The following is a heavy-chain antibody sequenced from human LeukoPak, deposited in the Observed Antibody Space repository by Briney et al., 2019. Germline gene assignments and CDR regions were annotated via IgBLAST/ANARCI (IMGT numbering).Heavy chain of an antibody. Sequence: SVKVSCKASGGTFSSYAISWVRQAPGQGLEWMGRIIPILGIANYAQKFQGRVTITADKSTSTAYMELSSLRSEDTAVYYCAVGDNLGRVEYFQHWGQGTLVTVSS. J-gene: IGHJ1*01. V-gene: IGHV1-69*04. CDR3: AVGDNLGRVEYFQH. D-gene: IGHD4-23*01. CDR2: IIPILGIA. CDR1: GGTFSSYA.